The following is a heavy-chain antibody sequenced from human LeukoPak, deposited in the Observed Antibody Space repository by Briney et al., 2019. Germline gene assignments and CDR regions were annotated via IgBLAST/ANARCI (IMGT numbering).Heavy chain of an antibody. CDR3: ARGNLWFGELTAGGYYMDV. CDR1: GGSISSYY. V-gene: IGHV4-59*01. Sequence: SETLSLTCTVSGGSISSYYWSWIRQPPGKGLEWIGYIYYSGSTNYNPSLKSRVTISVDTSKNQFSLKLGSVNAADTAVYYCARGNLWFGELTAGGYYMDVWGKGTTVTISS. J-gene: IGHJ6*03. CDR2: IYYSGST. D-gene: IGHD3-10*01.